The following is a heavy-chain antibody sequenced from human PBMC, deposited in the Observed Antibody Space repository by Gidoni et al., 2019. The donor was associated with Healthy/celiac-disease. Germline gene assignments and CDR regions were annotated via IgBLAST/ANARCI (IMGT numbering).Heavy chain of an antibody. Sequence: EVQLVESGGGVVQPGGSLRLSCAASGFTFDDYAMHWVRQAPGKGLEWVSLISGDGGSTYYADSVKGRFTISRDNSKNSLYLQMNSLRTEDTALCYCAKDRQLRYFDWLYTFDYWGQGTLVTVSS. D-gene: IGHD3-9*01. CDR1: GFTFDDYA. V-gene: IGHV3-43*02. J-gene: IGHJ4*02. CDR2: ISGDGGST. CDR3: AKDRQLRYFDWLYTFDY.